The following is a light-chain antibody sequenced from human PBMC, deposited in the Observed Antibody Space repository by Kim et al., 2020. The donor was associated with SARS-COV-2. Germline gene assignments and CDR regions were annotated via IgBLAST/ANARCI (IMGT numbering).Light chain of an antibody. CDR1: QSVSSD. Sequence: EMVMTQSPATLSVSPGERATLSCRASQSVSSDLAWYQQKPGQAPRLLIYGASIRATGIPARFSGSGSGTEFTLTITILQSEDFAVYYCQQYNNWPGTFGQGTKLEIK. J-gene: IGKJ2*01. CDR3: QQYNNWPGT. CDR2: GAS. V-gene: IGKV3D-15*03.